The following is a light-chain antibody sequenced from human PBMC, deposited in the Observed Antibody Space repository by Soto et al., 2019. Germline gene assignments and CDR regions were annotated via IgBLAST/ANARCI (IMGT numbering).Light chain of an antibody. V-gene: IGKV3-20*01. CDR1: QSISSSY. CDR3: QQYSSSPIT. Sequence: EIVLTQSPATLSLSPAERATLSCTSSQSISSSYLGWYPRKPGQAPRLLIYGASSRATGIPDRFSGGGSGTDFSRTISRLDPEDFAVDYCQQYSSSPITFGQGTRLEIK. CDR2: GAS. J-gene: IGKJ5*01.